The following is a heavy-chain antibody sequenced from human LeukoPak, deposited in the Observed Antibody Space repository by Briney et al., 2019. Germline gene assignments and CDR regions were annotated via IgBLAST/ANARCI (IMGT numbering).Heavy chain of an antibody. CDR2: INPSSGDT. CDR3: AREITGMIGPTDY. CDR1: GYTFSGYY. J-gene: IGHJ4*02. D-gene: IGHD1-20*01. Sequence: ASVKVSCKASGYTFSGYYVHWVRQAPGQGLEWMGWINPSSGDTNYAQKFQGRVTMTRDTSISTAYMELSRLTSADTAVYYCAREITGMIGPTDYWGQGTLVTVSS. V-gene: IGHV1-2*02.